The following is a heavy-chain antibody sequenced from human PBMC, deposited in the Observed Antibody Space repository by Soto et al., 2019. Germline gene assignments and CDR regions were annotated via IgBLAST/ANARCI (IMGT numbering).Heavy chain of an antibody. Sequence: EVQLVASGGGVVQPGGSLRLSCAASGFTVSSSYMTWVRQAPGKGLEWVLAIYGGGRTYYADSVRGRFTISRDNSKNTLYLHMNSLRVEDTAVYYCARDTLGGAYDFCHGGQGTLVTVSS. J-gene: IGHJ4*02. CDR1: GFTVSSSY. CDR3: ARDTLGGAYDFCH. D-gene: IGHD3-3*01. CDR2: IYGGGRT. V-gene: IGHV3-66*01.